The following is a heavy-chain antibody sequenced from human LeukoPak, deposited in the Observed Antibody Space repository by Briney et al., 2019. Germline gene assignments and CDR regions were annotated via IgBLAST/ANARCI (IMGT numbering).Heavy chain of an antibody. CDR1: GFTFSNYW. CDR3: AKDKGREGDY. CDR2: VNTDGSST. J-gene: IGHJ4*02. V-gene: IGHV3-74*01. Sequence: PGGSLRLSCAASGFTFSNYWMHWVPQAPGKGLVWVSRVNTDGSSTTYADSVKGRFTISRDNSKNTLYLQMSSLRAEDTAVYYCAKDKGREGDYWGQGNLVTVSS.